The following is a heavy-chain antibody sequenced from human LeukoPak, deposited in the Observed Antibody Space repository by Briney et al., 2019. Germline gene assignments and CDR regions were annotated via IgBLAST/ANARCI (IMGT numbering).Heavy chain of an antibody. J-gene: IGHJ4*02. CDR1: GFNFRLYS. D-gene: IGHD5-18*01. Sequence: GGSLRLSCAASGFNFRLYSMSWVRQAPGKGLEWVSTIYSGGTTYYADSVMGRFTISRHNSRNPLYLQMNSLRAEDTAVYYCARVDTVMAYYFDLWGQGTLVTVSS. V-gene: IGHV3-53*04. CDR3: ARVDTVMAYYFDL. CDR2: IYSGGTT.